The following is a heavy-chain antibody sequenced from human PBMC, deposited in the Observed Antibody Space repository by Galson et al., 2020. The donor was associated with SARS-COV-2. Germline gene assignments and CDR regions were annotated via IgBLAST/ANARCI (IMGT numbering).Heavy chain of an antibody. CDR1: GYTFPNYW. Sequence: GESLKISCQGHGYTFPNYWLGWVRQVPGKGLELMGIIYPGDSDTTYSPSFQGQVTISADKSISTAYLQWNSLKAADSAIYYCAKGVRPTAKYYYDYWGQGTLVTVSS. CDR2: IYPGDSDT. D-gene: IGHD1-1*01. V-gene: IGHV5-51*01. CDR3: AKGVRPTAKYYYDY. J-gene: IGHJ4*02.